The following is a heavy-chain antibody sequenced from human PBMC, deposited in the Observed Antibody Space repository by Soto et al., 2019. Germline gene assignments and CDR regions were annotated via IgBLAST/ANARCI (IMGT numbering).Heavy chain of an antibody. J-gene: IGHJ5*02. CDR1: GGSISSSSYY. CDR3: ARIAAAGPADWFDP. Sequence: SETLSLTCTVSGGSISSSSYYWGWIRQPPGKGLEWIGSIYYSGSTYYNPSLKSRVTISVDTSKNQFSLKLSSVTAADTAVYYCARIAAAGPADWFDPWGQGTLVTVSS. CDR2: IYYSGST. D-gene: IGHD6-13*01. V-gene: IGHV4-39*01.